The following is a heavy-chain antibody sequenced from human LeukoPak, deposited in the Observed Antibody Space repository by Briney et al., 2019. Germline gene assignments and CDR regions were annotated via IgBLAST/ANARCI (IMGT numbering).Heavy chain of an antibody. J-gene: IGHJ6*02. Sequence: GASVTVSCKASGYTFSAYGFNWVRLAPGPGLEWLASINFHKSDTHYAQKFQGRVTMTTDTSTSTAYMELRSLRSDDTAIYYCARRKYGADYKGMDVWGQGTTVTVSS. V-gene: IGHV1-18*01. CDR2: INFHKSDT. CDR3: ARRKYGADYKGMDV. CDR1: GYTFSAYG. D-gene: IGHD4/OR15-4a*01.